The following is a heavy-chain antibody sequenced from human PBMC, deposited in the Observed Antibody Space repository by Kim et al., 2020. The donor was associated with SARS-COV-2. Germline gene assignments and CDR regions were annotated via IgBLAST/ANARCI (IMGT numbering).Heavy chain of an antibody. V-gene: IGHV4-34*01. D-gene: IGHD6-13*01. J-gene: IGHJ4*02. Sequence: YNPSLKSRVTISVDTSKNQFSLKLSSVTAADTAVYYCASGPTYSSSWYGYWGQGTLVTVSS. CDR3: ASGPTYSSSWYGY.